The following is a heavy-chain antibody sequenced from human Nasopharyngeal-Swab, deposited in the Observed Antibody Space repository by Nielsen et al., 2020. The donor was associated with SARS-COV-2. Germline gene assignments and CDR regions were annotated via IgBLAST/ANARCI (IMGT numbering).Heavy chain of an antibody. CDR2: INPNSGCT. CDR1: GYTFTGYY. J-gene: IGHJ5*02. V-gene: IGHV1-2*06. D-gene: IGHD3-22*01. CDR3: ARDFTYYYDSSGWGRWFDP. Sequence: ASVKVSCKASGYTFTGYYMHWVRQAPGQGLEWMGRINPNSGCTNYAQKLQGRVTMTTDTSTSTAYMELRSLRSDDTAVYYCARDFTYYYDSSGWGRWFDPWGQGTLVTVSS.